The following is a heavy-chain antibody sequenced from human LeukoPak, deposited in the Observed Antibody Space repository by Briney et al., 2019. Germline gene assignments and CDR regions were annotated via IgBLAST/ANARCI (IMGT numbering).Heavy chain of an antibody. CDR3: AKDGIAVAVYY. J-gene: IGHJ4*02. CDR1: GFTFSSYS. V-gene: IGHV3-48*04. Sequence: GGSLRLSCAASGFTFSSYSMNWVRQAPGKGLEWVSYISSSSSTIYYADSVKGRLTISRDNAKNSLYLQMNSLRAEDTAVYYCAKDGIAVAVYYWGQGTLVTVSS. CDR2: ISSSSSTI. D-gene: IGHD6-19*01.